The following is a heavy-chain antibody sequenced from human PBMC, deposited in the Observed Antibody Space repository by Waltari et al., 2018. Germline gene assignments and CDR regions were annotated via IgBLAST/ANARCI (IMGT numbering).Heavy chain of an antibody. CDR3: ASEAFDI. CDR1: GGPISSVSYY. CDR2: IYTSGGT. Sequence: QVHLQQSRPGLVKPSQTLSLTCTVSGGPISSVSYYWRWIRQPAGTGLEWIGYIYTSGGTNYNPYLKSRVTISVDTSKNQVYLKLSCVTAADTAVYYCASEAFDIWGQGTMVTVSS. J-gene: IGHJ3*02. V-gene: IGHV4-61*09.